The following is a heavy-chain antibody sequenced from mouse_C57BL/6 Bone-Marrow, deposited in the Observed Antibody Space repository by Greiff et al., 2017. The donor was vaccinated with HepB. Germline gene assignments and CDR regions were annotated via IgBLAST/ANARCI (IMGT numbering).Heavy chain of an antibody. J-gene: IGHJ4*01. CDR1: GYTFTSYW. V-gene: IGHV1-69*01. D-gene: IGHD2-10*02. CDR3: ARIPYGNYAMDY. Sequence: QVQLQQPGAELVMPGASVKLSCKASGYTFTSYWMHWVKQRPGQGLEWIGEIDPSDSYTNYNQKFKGKSTLPVDKSSSTAYMQHSSLTSEDSAVYYCARIPYGNYAMDYWGQGTSVTVSS. CDR2: IDPSDSYT.